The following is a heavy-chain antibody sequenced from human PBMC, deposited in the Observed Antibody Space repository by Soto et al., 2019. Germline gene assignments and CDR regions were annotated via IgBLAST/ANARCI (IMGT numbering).Heavy chain of an antibody. J-gene: IGHJ4*02. Sequence: QVQLVQSGAEVKKPGSSVKVSCTASGGTFSSYAISWVRQAPGQGLEWMGGIIPIFGTADYAQKFQGRVTISAAESTSTAYMGLSSLRSEDTAVYYCASPYSSGWYGGFDYWGQGTLVTVSS. CDR3: ASPYSSGWYGGFDY. CDR2: IIPIFGTA. CDR1: GGTFSSYA. D-gene: IGHD6-19*01. V-gene: IGHV1-69*12.